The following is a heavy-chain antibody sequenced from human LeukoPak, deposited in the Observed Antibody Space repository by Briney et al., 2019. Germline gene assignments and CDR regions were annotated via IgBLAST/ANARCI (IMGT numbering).Heavy chain of an antibody. CDR1: GYTFTGYY. V-gene: IGHV1-2*02. CDR2: INPKRGGT. D-gene: IGHD5-18*01. J-gene: IGHJ4*02. Sequence: ASVKVSCKASGYTFTGYYIHWVRQAPGQGLEWMGWINPKRGGTNYAQKFQGRVTMTRDTSISTVYMDLSSLTSDDTAIYYCARDEEYSAGYDFWGQGTLVTVSS. CDR3: ARDEEYSAGYDF.